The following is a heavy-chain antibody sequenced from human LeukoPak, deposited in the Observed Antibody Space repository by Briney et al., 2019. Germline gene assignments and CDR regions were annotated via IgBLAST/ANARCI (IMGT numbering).Heavy chain of an antibody. D-gene: IGHD6-13*01. CDR1: GFTFSSYW. J-gene: IGHJ4*02. CDR2: INSDGSST. Sequence: PGGSLRPSCAASGFTFSSYWMHWVRQAPGKGLVWVSRINSDGSSTSYADSVKGRFTISRDNAKNTLYLQMNSLRAEDTAVYYCARDSGIAAAGTVFDYWGQGTLVTVSS. CDR3: ARDSGIAAAGTVFDY. V-gene: IGHV3-74*01.